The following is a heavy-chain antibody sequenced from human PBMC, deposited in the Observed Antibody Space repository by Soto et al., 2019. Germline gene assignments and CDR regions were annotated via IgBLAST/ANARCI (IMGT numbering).Heavy chain of an antibody. CDR3: ARHAIAVAGTLIDWFDP. CDR1: GGSISSSSYY. CDR2: IYYSGST. V-gene: IGHV4-39*01. Sequence: PSETLSLTCTVSGGSISSSSYYWGWIRQPPGKGLEWIGSIYYSGSTYYNPSLKSRVTISVDTSKNQFSLKLSSVTAADTAVYYCARHAIAVAGTLIDWFDPWGQGTLVTVSS. J-gene: IGHJ5*02. D-gene: IGHD6-19*01.